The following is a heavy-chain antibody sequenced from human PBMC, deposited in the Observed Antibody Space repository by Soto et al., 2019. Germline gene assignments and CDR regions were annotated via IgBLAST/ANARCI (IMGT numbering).Heavy chain of an antibody. J-gene: IGHJ6*02. D-gene: IGHD1-7*01. Sequence: SETLSLTCAVYGGSFSGYYWGWIRQPPGKGLEWIGEINHSGSTNYNPSLKSRVTISVDTSKNQFSLKLSSVTAADTAVYYGARGFYSYNWNYEHYYYYGMDVWGQGTTVT. V-gene: IGHV4-34*01. CDR3: ARGFYSYNWNYEHYYYYGMDV. CDR2: INHSGST. CDR1: GGSFSGYY.